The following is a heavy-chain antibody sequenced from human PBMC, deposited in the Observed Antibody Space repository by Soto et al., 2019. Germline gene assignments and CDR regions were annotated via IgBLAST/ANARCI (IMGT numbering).Heavy chain of an antibody. D-gene: IGHD6-19*01. J-gene: IGHJ4*02. CDR1: GFTFSSYN. CDR3: ARGISVTFDY. CDR2: ISSSSSFK. Sequence: VQLVESGGGLVKSGGSLRLSCAASGFTFSSYNMHWVRQAPGKGLEWVPSISSSSSFKSYADSVSGRFTISRDNAKNSLYLQMNSLRAEDTAVYYCARGISVTFDYWGQGTLVTVSS. V-gene: IGHV3-21*01.